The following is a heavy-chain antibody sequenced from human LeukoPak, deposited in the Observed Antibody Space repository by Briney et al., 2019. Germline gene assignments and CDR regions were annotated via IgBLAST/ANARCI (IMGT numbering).Heavy chain of an antibody. J-gene: IGHJ4*02. CDR2: IKQDGSEK. CDR1: GFTFSSYA. D-gene: IGHD3-10*01. CDR3: AREGYYGTFDY. V-gene: IGHV3-7*01. Sequence: GGSLRLSCAASGFTFSSYAMSWVRQAPGKGLEWVANIKQDGSEKYYVDSVKGRFTISRDNAKNSLYLQMNSLRAEDTAVYYCAREGYYGTFDYWGQGTLVTVSS.